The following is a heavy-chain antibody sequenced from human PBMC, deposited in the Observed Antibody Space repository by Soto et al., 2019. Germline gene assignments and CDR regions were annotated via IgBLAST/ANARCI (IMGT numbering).Heavy chain of an antibody. V-gene: IGHV4-4*07. CDR3: ARAILYGDYDDAFDI. D-gene: IGHD4-17*01. CDR1: GGSISSYY. J-gene: IGHJ3*02. Sequence: QVQLQESGPGLVKPSETLYLTCTVSGGSISSYYWSWIRQPAGKGLEWIGRIYTSGSTNYNPSLKSRVTMSVDTSKNQFSLKLSSVTAADTAVYYCARAILYGDYDDAFDIWGQGTMVTVSS. CDR2: IYTSGST.